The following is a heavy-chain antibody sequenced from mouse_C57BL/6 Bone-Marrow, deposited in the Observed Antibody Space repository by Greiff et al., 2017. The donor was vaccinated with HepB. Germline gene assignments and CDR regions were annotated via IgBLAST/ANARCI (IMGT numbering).Heavy chain of an antibody. CDR1: GFTFSSYA. CDR2: ISRGGDYI. D-gene: IGHD3-2*02. V-gene: IGHV5-9-1*02. CDR3: TRGQLRRSWFAY. Sequence: EVQVVESGEGLVKPGGSLKLSCAASGFTFSSYAMSWVRQTPEKRLEWVAYISRGGDYIYYADTVKGRFTISRDNARNTLYLQMSSLKSEDTAMYYCTRGQLRRSWFAYWGQGTLVTVSA. J-gene: IGHJ3*01.